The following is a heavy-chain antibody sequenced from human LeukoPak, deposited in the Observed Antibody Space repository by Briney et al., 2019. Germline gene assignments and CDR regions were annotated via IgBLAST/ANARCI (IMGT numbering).Heavy chain of an antibody. CDR2: IWYDGSNK. J-gene: IGHJ1*01. D-gene: IGHD3-3*01. CDR1: GLTVSSNY. Sequence: QPGGSLRLSCAASGLTVSSNYMSWVRQAPGKGLEWVAVIWYDGSNKYYADSVKGRFTISRDNSKNTLYLQMNSLRAEDTAVYYCAAEVESDAGEYFQRWGQGTLVTVSS. V-gene: IGHV3-33*08. CDR3: AAEVESDAGEYFQR.